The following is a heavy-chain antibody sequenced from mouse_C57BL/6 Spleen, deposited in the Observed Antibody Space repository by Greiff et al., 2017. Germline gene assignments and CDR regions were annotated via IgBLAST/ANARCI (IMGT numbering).Heavy chain of an antibody. CDR1: GYTFTSYW. CDR2: IDPSDSYT. CDR3: ARRWGFYAMDY. D-gene: IGHD1-1*02. Sequence: QVQLQQPGAELVKPGASVKLSCKASGYTFTSYWMQWVKQRPGQGLEWIGEIDPSDSYTNYNQKFKGKATLTVDTSSSTAYMQLSSLTSEDSAVYYCARRWGFYAMDYWGQGTSVTVSS. J-gene: IGHJ4*01. V-gene: IGHV1-50*01.